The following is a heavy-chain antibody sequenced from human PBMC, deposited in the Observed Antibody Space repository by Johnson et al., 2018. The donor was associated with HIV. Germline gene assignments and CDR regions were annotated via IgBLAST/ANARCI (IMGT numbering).Heavy chain of an antibody. CDR1: GFSFDDYA. CDR2: INWNSNNI. J-gene: IGHJ3*02. CDR3: AKSLPGYDAFDI. Sequence: VQLVESGGGVVRPGGSLRLSCVASGFSFDDYAMHWVRQVPGKGLEWVSGINWNSNNIAYADSVKGRFTISRDNAKNSRYLQMNSLRPEDTALYYCAKSLPGYDAFDIWGQGTMVTVSS. V-gene: IGHV3-9*01. D-gene: IGHD5-12*01.